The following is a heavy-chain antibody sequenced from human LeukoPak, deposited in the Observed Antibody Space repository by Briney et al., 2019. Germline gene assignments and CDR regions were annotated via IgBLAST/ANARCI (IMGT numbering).Heavy chain of an antibody. CDR1: GYTFTSYG. Sequence: ASVKVSCKASGYTFTSYGITWVRQAPGQGLEWMGWISVDNGNTNYAQKFQGRLTMTADTSTSTAYMELRSLRSDDTAVYYCASGTTVTTPDAFDIWGQGTMVTVSS. D-gene: IGHD4-17*01. J-gene: IGHJ3*02. V-gene: IGHV1-18*01. CDR3: ASGTTVTTPDAFDI. CDR2: ISVDNGNT.